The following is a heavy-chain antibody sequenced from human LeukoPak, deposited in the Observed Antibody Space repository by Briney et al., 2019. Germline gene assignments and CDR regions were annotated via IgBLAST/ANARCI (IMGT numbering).Heavy chain of an antibody. D-gene: IGHD3-10*01. V-gene: IGHV1-46*01. CDR3: AIGTYYYGLNIFNI. Sequence: ASVKVSCKASGYTITNNYMHWVRQAPGQGPEWMGVISPSGGSTTYAQKFQGRVTVTEDTSTDTAYMELSSLRSEDTAVYYCAIGTYYYGLNIFNIWGQGTMVTVSS. CDR1: GYTITNNY. CDR2: ISPSGGST. J-gene: IGHJ3*02.